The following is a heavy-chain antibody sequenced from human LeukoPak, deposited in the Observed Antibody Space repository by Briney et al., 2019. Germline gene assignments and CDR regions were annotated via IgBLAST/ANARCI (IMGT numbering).Heavy chain of an antibody. CDR1: GFTFSDYW. D-gene: IGHD4-23*01. CDR2: INADEDRA. V-gene: IGHV3-74*01. Sequence: PGGSLRLSCAASGFTFSDYWMHWVRQAPGKGLVWVSHINADEDRAAYADSVKGRFTISRDNARNTLYLQMNSLRAEDTAVYYCAKDPDYGGNSLNWYFDLWGRGTLVTVSS. J-gene: IGHJ2*01. CDR3: AKDPDYGGNSLNWYFDL.